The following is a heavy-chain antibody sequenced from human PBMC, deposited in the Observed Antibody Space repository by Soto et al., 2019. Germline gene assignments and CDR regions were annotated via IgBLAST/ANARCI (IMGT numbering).Heavy chain of an antibody. Sequence: LQLQESGPGLVSPSETLSLTCTVSGGSISSSSYYWGWIRQPPGKGLEWTGRISYSGSTYYNPSLKSRGTNSGDTSINQFSLRLSSVTAADTGVYYFASQQEVDGYGGNYYCYYYMDVWGKGTKVTV. CDR3: ASQQEVDGYGGNYYCYYYMDV. CDR1: GGSISSSSYY. J-gene: IGHJ6*03. CDR2: ISYSGST. V-gene: IGHV4-39*01. D-gene: IGHD5-18*01.